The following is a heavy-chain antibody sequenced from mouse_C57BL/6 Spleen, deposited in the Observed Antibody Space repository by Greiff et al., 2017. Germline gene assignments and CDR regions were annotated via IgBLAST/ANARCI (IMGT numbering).Heavy chain of an antibody. J-gene: IGHJ2*01. D-gene: IGHD1-1*01. CDR2: INPSTGGT. V-gene: IGHV1-42*01. Sequence: VQLQQSGPELVKPGASVKISCKASGYSFTGYYMNWVKQSPEKSLEWIGEINPSTGGTTYNQKFKAKATLTVDKSSSTAYMQLKSLTSEDSAVYYCARGGYYGSSFDYWGKGTTLTVSS. CDR1: GYSFTGYY. CDR3: ARGGYYGSSFDY.